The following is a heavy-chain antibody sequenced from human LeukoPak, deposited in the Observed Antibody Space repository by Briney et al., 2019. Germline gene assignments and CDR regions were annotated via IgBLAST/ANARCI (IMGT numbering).Heavy chain of an antibody. J-gene: IGHJ4*02. V-gene: IGHV4-39*07. CDR2: IYYSGST. D-gene: IGHD3-3*01. CDR3: ARGSQIFGVVIGY. CDR1: GGSISSSSYY. Sequence: SETLSLTCTVSGGSISSSSYYWGWIRQPPGKGLEGIGSIYYSGSTYYNPSLKSRVTISVDTSKNQFSLKLSSVTAADTAVYYCARGSQIFGVVIGYWGQGTLVTVSS.